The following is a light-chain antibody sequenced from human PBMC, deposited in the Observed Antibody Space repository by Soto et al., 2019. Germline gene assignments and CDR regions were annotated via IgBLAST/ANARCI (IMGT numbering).Light chain of an antibody. V-gene: IGKV1-9*01. J-gene: IGKJ4*01. CDR2: AAS. CDR3: QQLKSYPLS. CDR1: QDISSY. Sequence: DIQLTQSPSFLSASVGDRVTITCRTSQDISSYLAWYQPKPGKAPQLLISAASTLQSGVPSRFSGSGSGTEFTLTISSLQPEDFATYYCQQLKSYPLSCGGGTKVEI.